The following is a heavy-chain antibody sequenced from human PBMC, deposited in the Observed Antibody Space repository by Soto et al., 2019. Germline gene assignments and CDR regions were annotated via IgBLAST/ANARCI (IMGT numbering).Heavy chain of an antibody. V-gene: IGHV1-18*01. Sequence: GASVKVSCKASGYSFTFSNYGFNWVRQAPGQGLEWVGWVSAYNGYTKSAQNFQDRLIMTTGTSTNTAYMELRGLRPDDTALYYCARGKSIAVPEGPWGQGTLVTLSS. CDR2: VSAYNGYT. CDR1: GYSFTFSNYG. CDR3: ARGKSIAVPEGP. D-gene: IGHD6-19*01. J-gene: IGHJ4*02.